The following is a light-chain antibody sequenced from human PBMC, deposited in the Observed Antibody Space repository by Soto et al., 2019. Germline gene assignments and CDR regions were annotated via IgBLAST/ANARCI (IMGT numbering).Light chain of an antibody. CDR3: QQYNTYSWT. V-gene: IGKV1-5*01. CDR2: DAT. CDR1: QSISSW. Sequence: DIQMTQSPSTLSASVGERVTIACRASQSISSWLAWYQQKPGKAPKLLIYDATTLESGVPSRFSGSGPGTEFTLIISGLQPDDFATYYCQQYNTYSWTFGQGTKVDIK. J-gene: IGKJ1*01.